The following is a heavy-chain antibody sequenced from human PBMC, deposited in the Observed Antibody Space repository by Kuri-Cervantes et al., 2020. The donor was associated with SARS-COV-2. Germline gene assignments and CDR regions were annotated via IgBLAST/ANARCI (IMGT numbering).Heavy chain of an antibody. CDR3: ARVAGCFGSFCYYTNWFDH. V-gene: IGHV4-30-2*01. CDR1: GGTIPSDGYS. CDR2: IHASGSA. Sequence: SQTLSLTCGVSGGTIPSDGYSWSWIRQPPGKGLEFIGFIHASGSAYYNPPLQRRVTISVDRSKTQFSLTVTSVTAADTAVYYCARVAGCFGSFCYYTNWFDHWGHGTLVTVSS. J-gene: IGHJ5*02. D-gene: IGHD3-22*01.